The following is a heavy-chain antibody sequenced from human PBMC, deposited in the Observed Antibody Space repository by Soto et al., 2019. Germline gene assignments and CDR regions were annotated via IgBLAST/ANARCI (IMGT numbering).Heavy chain of an antibody. CDR3: ARRSRYSSSSFDC. V-gene: IGHV5-51*01. D-gene: IGHD6-6*01. CDR1: GYSFTSYW. J-gene: IGHJ4*02. CDR2: IYPGDSDT. Sequence: GESLKISCKVSGYSFTSYWIGWVRQMPGKGLEWMGIIYPGDSDTRYSPSFQGQVTISADKSISTAYLQWSSLKASDTAMYFGARRSRYSSSSFDCWGKGTLVTICS.